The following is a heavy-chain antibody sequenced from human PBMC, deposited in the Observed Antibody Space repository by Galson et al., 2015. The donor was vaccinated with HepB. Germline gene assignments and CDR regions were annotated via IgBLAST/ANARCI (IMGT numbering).Heavy chain of an antibody. V-gene: IGHV1-24*01. D-gene: IGHD2-2*01. J-gene: IGHJ3*02. Sequence: SVKVSCKVSGYTLTELSMHWVRQAPGKGLEWMGGFDPEDGETIYAQKFRGRVTMTEDTSTDTAYMELSSLRSEDTAVYYCATFQDIVVVPAAMGNDAFDIWGQGTMVTVSS. CDR2: FDPEDGET. CDR1: GYTLTELS. CDR3: ATFQDIVVVPAAMGNDAFDI.